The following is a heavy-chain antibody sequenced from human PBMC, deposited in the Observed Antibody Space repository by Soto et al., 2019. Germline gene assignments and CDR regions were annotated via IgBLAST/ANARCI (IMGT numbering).Heavy chain of an antibody. Sequence: LCGGSIRDYQWNWIRQPPGKGLEWIGYIYYSGRTNYNPSLKSRLTISLDTSTRQFSLRLRSVTAADTAVYYCARMRGLGEISPYLDYWGQGALVTVSS. CDR1: GGSIRDYQ. CDR2: IYYSGRT. CDR3: ARMRGLGEISPYLDY. J-gene: IGHJ4*02. V-gene: IGHV4-59*01. D-gene: IGHD3-16*01.